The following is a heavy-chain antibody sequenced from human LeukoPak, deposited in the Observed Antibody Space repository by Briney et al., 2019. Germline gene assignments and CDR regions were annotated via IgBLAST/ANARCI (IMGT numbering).Heavy chain of an antibody. CDR1: GFTFSSYA. D-gene: IGHD5-12*01. J-gene: IGHJ4*02. CDR3: AKLRGATINAWYFDY. CDR2: INDNGAGT. Sequence: GGSLRLSCAASGFTFSSYAMGWVRQAPGKGLKWVSTINDNGAGTYYADSVKGRFTISRDNSYNTVSLQMNSLRAEDTAVYYCAKLRGATINAWYFDYWGQGTLVTVSS. V-gene: IGHV3-23*01.